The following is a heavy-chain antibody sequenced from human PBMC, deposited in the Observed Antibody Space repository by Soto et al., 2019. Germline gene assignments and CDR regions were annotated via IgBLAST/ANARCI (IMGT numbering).Heavy chain of an antibody. J-gene: IGHJ1*01. CDR1: GGSVNSGSYY. D-gene: IGHD3-16*01. Sequence: PSETLSLTCTVSGGSVNSGSYYWNWIRQPPGKGLEWLGYVFYSGNSNYKPSVRSRVAISVDTSKNQFFLRLSSVTAADTAVYYCVRSYTLMVAALGEWGQGTLVTVS. V-gene: IGHV4-61*01. CDR2: VFYSGNS. CDR3: VRSYTLMVAALGE.